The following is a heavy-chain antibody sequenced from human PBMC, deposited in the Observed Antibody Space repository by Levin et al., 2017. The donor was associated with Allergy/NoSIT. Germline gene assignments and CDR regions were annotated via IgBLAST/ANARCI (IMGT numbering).Heavy chain of an antibody. V-gene: IGHV3-23*01. J-gene: IGHJ3*02. CDR1: GFTFSSYA. D-gene: IGHD6-19*01. CDR2: ISGSGGST. CDR3: AKDGYSSGWPYDAFDI. Sequence: GASVKVSCAASGFTFSSYAMSWVRQAPGKGREWVAAISGSGGSTYYADSVKGRFTISRDNSKNTLYLQMNSLRAEDTAVYYCAKDGYSSGWPYDAFDIWGQGTMVTVSS.